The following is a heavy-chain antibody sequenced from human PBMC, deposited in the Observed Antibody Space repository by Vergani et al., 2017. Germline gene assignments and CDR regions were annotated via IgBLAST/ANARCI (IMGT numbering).Heavy chain of an antibody. CDR1: GFTFSSYA. D-gene: IGHD3-3*01. J-gene: IGHJ4*02. Sequence: EVQLLESGGGLVQPGGSLRLSCAASGFTFSSYAMSWVRQAPGKGLEWVSAISGSGGSTYYADSVKGRFTISRDNSKNSLYLQMNSLRAEDTAVYYCARDDRLTIFGVVSYYFDYWGQGTLVTVSS. CDR2: ISGSGGST. CDR3: ARDDRLTIFGVVSYYFDY. V-gene: IGHV3-23*01.